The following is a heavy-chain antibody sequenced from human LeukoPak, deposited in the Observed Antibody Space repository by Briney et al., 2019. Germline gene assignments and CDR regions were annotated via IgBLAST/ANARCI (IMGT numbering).Heavy chain of an antibody. J-gene: IGHJ4*02. CDR2: ISSSGSTI. Sequence: GGSLRLSCAASGFTFSSYEMNWVRQAPGKGLEWVSYISSSGSTIYYADSVKGRFTISRDNAKNSLYLQMNSLRAEDTAVYYCASDWSSSSGYYYIFDYWGQGTLVTVSS. CDR3: ASDWSSSSGYYYIFDY. CDR1: GFTFSSYE. V-gene: IGHV3-48*03. D-gene: IGHD3-22*01.